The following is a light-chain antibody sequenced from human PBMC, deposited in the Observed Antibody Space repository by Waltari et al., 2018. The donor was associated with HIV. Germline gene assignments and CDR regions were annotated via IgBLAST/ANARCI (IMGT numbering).Light chain of an antibody. CDR3: QSYGSSLSGSGV. CDR1: SSNIGAHYD. V-gene: IGLV1-40*01. Sequence: QSVLTQPPSVSGAPGQRVTISCTGSSSNIGAHYDVHWYQQLPGTAPKLLIYGNNNRPSGVPDRFSGSKSGTSASLAITGLQAEDEADYYCQSYGSSLSGSGVFGGGTKLTVL. J-gene: IGLJ3*02. CDR2: GNN.